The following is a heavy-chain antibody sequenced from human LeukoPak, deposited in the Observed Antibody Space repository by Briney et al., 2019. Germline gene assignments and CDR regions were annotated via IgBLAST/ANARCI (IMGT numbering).Heavy chain of an antibody. Sequence: SETLSLTCAVSGESFSYNYWTWVRQPSGKGLEWIGDINHSGRVNYRPSLKSRVTISADTSKSQFSLKLNAVTAADTAVYYCARGLGPMSPSLDYWGQGSLVTVSS. J-gene: IGHJ4*02. D-gene: IGHD3-22*01. CDR2: INHSGRV. CDR3: ARGLGPMSPSLDY. CDR1: GESFSYNY. V-gene: IGHV4-34*01.